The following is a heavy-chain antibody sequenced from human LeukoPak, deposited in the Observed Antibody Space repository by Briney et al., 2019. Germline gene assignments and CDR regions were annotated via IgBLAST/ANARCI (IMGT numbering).Heavy chain of an antibody. CDR1: GGSISSGGYY. CDR2: IYHSGST. CDR3: ARQTGGSYLAFDI. J-gene: IGHJ3*02. V-gene: IGHV4-30-2*01. Sequence: SQTLSLTCTVSGGSISSGGYYWSWIRQPPGKGLEWIGYIYHSGSTYYNPSLKSRVTISVDRSKNQFSLKLSSVTAADTAAYYCARQTGGSYLAFDIWGQGTMVTVSS. D-gene: IGHD1-26*01.